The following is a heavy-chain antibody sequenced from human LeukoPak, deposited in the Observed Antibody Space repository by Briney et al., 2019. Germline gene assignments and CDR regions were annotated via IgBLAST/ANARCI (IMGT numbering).Heavy chain of an antibody. Sequence: GGSLRLSXAASGFTVSARYMNWVRQAPGKGLEWLSVIHSGGTTDYTDSVRGRFTISRDNSKNILYLQMNSLTTEDTAVYYCARSWDERLNFDYWGQGTLVTVSS. CDR2: IHSGGTT. V-gene: IGHV3-66*02. CDR1: GFTVSARY. D-gene: IGHD1-1*01. J-gene: IGHJ4*02. CDR3: ARSWDERLNFDY.